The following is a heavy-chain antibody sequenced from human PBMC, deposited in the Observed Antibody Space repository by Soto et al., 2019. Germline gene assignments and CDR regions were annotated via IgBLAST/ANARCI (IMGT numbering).Heavy chain of an antibody. CDR1: GYSFTSYW. D-gene: IGHD6-6*01. CDR2: IDPSDSYT. Sequence: GESLKISCKGSGYSFTSYWISWVRQMPGKGLEWMGRIDPSDSYTNYSPSSQGHVTISADKSISTAYLQWSSLKASDTAMYYCSRIGGLDSSSLTHLPYYYYGMDVWGQGTTVTVSS. CDR3: SRIGGLDSSSLTHLPYYYYGMDV. V-gene: IGHV5-10-1*01. J-gene: IGHJ6*02.